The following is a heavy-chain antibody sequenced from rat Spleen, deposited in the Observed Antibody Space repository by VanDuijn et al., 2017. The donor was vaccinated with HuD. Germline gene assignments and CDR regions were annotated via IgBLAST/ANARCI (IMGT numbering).Heavy chain of an antibody. J-gene: IGHJ2*01. Sequence: EVQLVESDGGLVQPGRSLKLSCAASGFTFSNYGMAWVRQAPTKGLEWVASISYDGGSTYYRDSVKGRFTISRDNAKSTLYLQMDSLRSEDTATYYCVRHGYTRYYFDYWGQGVMVTVSS. V-gene: IGHV5-29*01. D-gene: IGHD1-9*01. CDR2: ISYDGGST. CDR1: GFTFSNYG. CDR3: VRHGYTRYYFDY.